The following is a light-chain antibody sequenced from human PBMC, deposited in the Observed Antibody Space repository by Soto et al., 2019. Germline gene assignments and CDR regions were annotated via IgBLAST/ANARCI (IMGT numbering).Light chain of an antibody. CDR2: AAS. CDR3: QQFGGSPLYT. V-gene: IGKV3-20*01. CDR1: QTISSSY. J-gene: IGKJ3*01. Sequence: EIVLTQSPGTLSLSPGERATLSCRASQTISSSYLAWYQQKPGQAPRLLIYAASTRATGIPDRFSGSGSGTDFTLTINRLEPEDFAVYFCQQFGGSPLYTFGPGTNVDIK.